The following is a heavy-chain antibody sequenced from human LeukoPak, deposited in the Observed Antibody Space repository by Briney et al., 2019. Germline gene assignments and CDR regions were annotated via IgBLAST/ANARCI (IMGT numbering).Heavy chain of an antibody. CDR3: AIQEGYIDY. CDR2: INHSGST. Sequence: PSETLSLTCTVSGGSISGYYWSWIRQPPGKGLEWIGEINHSGSTNYNPSLKSRVTISVDTSKNQFSLKLSSVTAADTAVYYCAIQEGYIDYWGQGTLVTVSS. V-gene: IGHV4-34*01. J-gene: IGHJ4*02. CDR1: GGSISGYY.